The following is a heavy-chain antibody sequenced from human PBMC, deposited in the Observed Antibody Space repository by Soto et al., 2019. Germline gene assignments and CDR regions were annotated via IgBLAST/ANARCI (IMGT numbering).Heavy chain of an antibody. V-gene: IGHV1-69*13. Sequence: SVKVSCKASGGTFSSYAISWVRQAPGQGLEWMGGIIPIFGTANYAQKFQGRVTITADESTSTAYMELSSLRSEDTAVYYCARVVGSEMATISWLGYWGQGTLVTVSS. CDR3: ARVVGSEMATISWLGY. J-gene: IGHJ4*02. D-gene: IGHD5-12*01. CDR1: GGTFSSYA. CDR2: IIPIFGTA.